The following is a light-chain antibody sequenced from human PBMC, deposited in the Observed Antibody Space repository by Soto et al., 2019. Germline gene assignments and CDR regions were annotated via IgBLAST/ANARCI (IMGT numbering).Light chain of an antibody. CDR3: QQFNASPLT. V-gene: IGKV1-9*01. J-gene: IGKJ4*01. CDR1: QGISDY. Sequence: DIQLTQSPSFLSASVGDRVTISCRASQGISDYLAWYQQKPGKAPKLLIYGASTLQSGVPSRFSGSASGTEFPLTIRRLQPEDFATYFCQQFNASPLTFGGGNKLEIK. CDR2: GAS.